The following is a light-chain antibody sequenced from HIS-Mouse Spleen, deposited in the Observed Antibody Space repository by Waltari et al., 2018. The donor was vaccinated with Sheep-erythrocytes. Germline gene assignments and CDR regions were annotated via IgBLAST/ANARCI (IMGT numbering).Light chain of an antibody. V-gene: IGLV2-14*03. J-gene: IGLJ3*02. CDR2: YVS. CDR3: SSYTSSSTSWV. CDR1: SSDVGVYNY. Sequence: QSALTQPASVSGSPGPSITISCTGTSSDVGVYNYVSWYQQHPGKAPNLMIDYVSNRPSGVSNRFSGSKSGNTASLTISGLQAEDEADYYCSSYTSSSTSWVFGGGTKLTVL.